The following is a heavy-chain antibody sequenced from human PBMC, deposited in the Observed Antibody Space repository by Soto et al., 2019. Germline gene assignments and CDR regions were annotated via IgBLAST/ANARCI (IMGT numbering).Heavy chain of an antibody. J-gene: IGHJ6*02. Sequence: PGESLKISCKGSGYSFTSYWIGWVRQMPGKGLEWMGIIYPGDSDTRYSPSFQGQVTISADKSISTAYLQWSSLKASDTAMYYCARSSSVSYGTYYYYGMHVWGQGTTVTVSS. D-gene: IGHD1-26*01. CDR2: IYPGDSDT. CDR3: ARSSSVSYGTYYYYGMHV. V-gene: IGHV5-51*01. CDR1: GYSFTSYW.